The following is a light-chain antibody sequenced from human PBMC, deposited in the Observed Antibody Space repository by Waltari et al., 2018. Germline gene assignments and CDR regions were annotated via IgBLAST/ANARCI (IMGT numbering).Light chain of an antibody. J-gene: IGKJ1*01. CDR2: ATS. CDR1: QSISTY. V-gene: IGKV1-39*01. CDR3: QQSYTSPWT. Sequence: DIQMTQSPSSLSASVGDRVTITCRASQSISTYLNWYQQIPVKAPKLLIYATSNLQSGVPSRFSGSGSGTHFTLTISSLQPEDFSIYYCQQSYTSPWTFGQGTRVEIK.